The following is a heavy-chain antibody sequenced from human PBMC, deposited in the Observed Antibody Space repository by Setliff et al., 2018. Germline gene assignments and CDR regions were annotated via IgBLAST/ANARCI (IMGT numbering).Heavy chain of an antibody. J-gene: IGHJ3*02. CDR2: INPSGGST. CDR3: ARDLNSQDAFDI. Sequence: ASVKVSCKASGYTFTSYYMHWVRQAPGQGLEWMGIINPSGGSTNYAQKFQGRVTITTDESTSTAYMELSSLRSEDTAVYYCARDLNSQDAFDIWGQGTMVTVSS. CDR1: GYTFTSYY. D-gene: IGHD1-7*01. V-gene: IGHV1-46*01.